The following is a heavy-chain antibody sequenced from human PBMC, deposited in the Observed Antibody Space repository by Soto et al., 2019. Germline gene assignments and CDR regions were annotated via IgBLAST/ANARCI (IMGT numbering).Heavy chain of an antibody. Sequence: SETLSLTCTVSGGSISSGGYYWSWIRQHPGKGLEWIGYIYYSGSTYYNPSLKSRVTISVDTSKNQFSLKLSSVTAADTAVYYCARATEIWGSYHWPQWGQGTLDTVSS. CDR1: GGSISSGGYY. J-gene: IGHJ4*02. CDR2: IYYSGST. CDR3: ARATEIWGSYHWPQ. V-gene: IGHV4-31*03. D-gene: IGHD3-16*02.